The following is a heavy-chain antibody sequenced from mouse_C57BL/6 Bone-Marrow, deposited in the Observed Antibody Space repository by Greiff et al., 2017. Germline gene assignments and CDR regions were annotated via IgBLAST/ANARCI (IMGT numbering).Heavy chain of an antibody. CDR3: AREDDGYMPV. D-gene: IGHD2-3*01. CDR2: IYPGGGCT. Sequence: VQLQQSGAELVRPGTSVKMSCKASGYTFTNYWIGWAKQRPGHGLEWIGDIYPGGGCTNYNEKFKGKATLTADKSSSAAYMQFSSLTSEDAAIYYGAREDDGYMPVWGTGTTVTVSS. J-gene: IGHJ1*03. CDR1: GYTFTNYW. V-gene: IGHV1-63*01.